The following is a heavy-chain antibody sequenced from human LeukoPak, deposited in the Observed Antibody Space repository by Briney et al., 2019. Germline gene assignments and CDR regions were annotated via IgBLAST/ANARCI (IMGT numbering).Heavy chain of an antibody. CDR3: AKNVGSFYYFDY. D-gene: IGHD2/OR15-2a*01. CDR1: GFTFDDYA. V-gene: IGHV3-43*02. J-gene: IGHJ4*02. Sequence: GGSLRLSCAAPGFTFDDYAMHWVRQAPGKGLEWVSLISGDGGSTYYVDSVKGRFTISRDNSKNSLYLQMNSLRTEDTALCYCAKNVGSFYYFDYWGQGTLVTVSS. CDR2: ISGDGGST.